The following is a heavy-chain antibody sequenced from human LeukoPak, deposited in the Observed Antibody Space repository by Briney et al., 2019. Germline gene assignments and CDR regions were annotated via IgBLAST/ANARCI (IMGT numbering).Heavy chain of an antibody. D-gene: IGHD2-15*01. V-gene: IGHV3-30*02. CDR3: AKDVIVVSSQGVYYYYYYYMDV. CDR2: IRYDGSNK. J-gene: IGHJ6*03. Sequence: GGSLLLSCAASGFTFSSYGMHWVRQAPGKGLEWVAFIRYDGSNKYYADSVKGRFTISRDNSKNTLYLQMNSLSAEDTAVYYCAKDVIVVSSQGVYYYYYYYMDVWGKGTTVTVSS. CDR1: GFTFSSYG.